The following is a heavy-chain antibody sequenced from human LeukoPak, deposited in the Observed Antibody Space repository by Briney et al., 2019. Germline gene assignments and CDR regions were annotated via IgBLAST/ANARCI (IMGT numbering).Heavy chain of an antibody. CDR3: ARDSEYQLLWDAFDI. CDR1: GFTFSSYW. D-gene: IGHD2-2*01. J-gene: IGHJ3*02. CDR2: IKQDGSEK. Sequence: GGSLRLSCAASGFTFSSYWMSWVRQAPGKGLEWVANIKQDGSEKYYVDSVKGRFTISRDNAKISLYLQMNSLRAEDTAVYYCARDSEYQLLWDAFDIWGQRTMVTVSS. V-gene: IGHV3-7*01.